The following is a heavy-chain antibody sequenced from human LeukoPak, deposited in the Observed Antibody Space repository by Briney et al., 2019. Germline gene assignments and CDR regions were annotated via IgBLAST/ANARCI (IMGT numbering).Heavy chain of an antibody. V-gene: IGHV1-69*01. CDR1: GGTFGSYA. Sequence: ASVKVSCKASGGTFGSYAISWVRQAPGQGLEWMGGIIPILGTANYAQKFQGRVTITADESTSTAYMELSSLRSEDTAVYYCARSQGPVIIPAAPSEGYYYYYMDVWGKGTTVTVSS. CDR3: ARSQGPVIIPAAPSEGYYYYYMDV. CDR2: IIPILGTA. D-gene: IGHD2-2*01. J-gene: IGHJ6*03.